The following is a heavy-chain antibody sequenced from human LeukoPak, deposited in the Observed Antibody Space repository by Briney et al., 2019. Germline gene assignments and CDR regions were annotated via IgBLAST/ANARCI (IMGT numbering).Heavy chain of an antibody. J-gene: IGHJ4*02. Sequence: SETLSLTCAVSGDSISNFYWSWIRQPPGKGLDWIGYIYYSGSTNYNPSLKSRVTISVDTSKNQFSLKLRSVTAADTAVYYCAREVVAAAGTVDYWGQGTLVIVSS. CDR3: AREVVAAAGTVDY. CDR1: GDSISNFY. CDR2: IYYSGST. V-gene: IGHV4-59*01. D-gene: IGHD6-13*01.